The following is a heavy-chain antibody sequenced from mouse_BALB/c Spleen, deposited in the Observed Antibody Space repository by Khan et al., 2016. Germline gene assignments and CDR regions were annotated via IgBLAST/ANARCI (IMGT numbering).Heavy chain of an antibody. D-gene: IGHD4-1*01. Sequence: EVQLQESGPGLVKPSQSLSLTCTVTGYSITSEYAWNWIRQFPGNKLEWMGYISYSGSTSYNPSIKRRISITRTTSKNQFFLQTYAVTTDDTATYDCASWEISTLYGMDYWGQGTSVTVSS. CDR3: ASWEISTLYGMDY. J-gene: IGHJ4*01. CDR2: ISYSGST. V-gene: IGHV3-2*02. CDR1: GYSITSEYA.